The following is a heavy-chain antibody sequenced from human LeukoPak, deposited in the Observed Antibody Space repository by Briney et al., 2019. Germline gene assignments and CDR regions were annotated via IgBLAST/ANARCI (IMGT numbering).Heavy chain of an antibody. V-gene: IGHV3-20*04. CDR3: ARVLWFGIGYYYMDV. D-gene: IGHD3-10*01. J-gene: IGHJ6*03. Sequence: GGSLRLSCAASGFTFDDYGMSWVRQGPGKGLEWVSGINWNGDTTGYADSVKGRFTISRDNAKNSLYLQMNSLRAEDTAVYYCARVLWFGIGYYYMDVWGKGTTVTVSS. CDR1: GFTFDDYG. CDR2: INWNGDTT.